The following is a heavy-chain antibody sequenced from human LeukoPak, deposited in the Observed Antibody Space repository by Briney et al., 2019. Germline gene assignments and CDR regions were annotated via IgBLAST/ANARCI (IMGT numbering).Heavy chain of an antibody. J-gene: IGHJ4*02. CDR1: GFTFSNYG. CDR2: ISGSGSYT. V-gene: IGHV3-21*05. D-gene: IGHD6-13*01. CDR3: ARVGSIAAAGTPDY. Sequence: GGSLRLSCAASGFTFSNYGMHWVRQAPGKGLEWLSYISGSGSYTNYADSVKGRFTTSRDNAKNSLYLQMNSLRAEDTAVYYCARVGSIAAAGTPDYWGQGTLVTVSS.